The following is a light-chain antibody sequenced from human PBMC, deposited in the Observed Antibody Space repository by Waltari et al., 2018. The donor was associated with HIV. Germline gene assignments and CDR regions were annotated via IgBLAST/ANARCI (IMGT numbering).Light chain of an antibody. V-gene: IGLV2-8*01. CDR3: SSYTGSNNLVV. J-gene: IGLJ3*02. CDR2: EVS. Sequence: QSALTQPPSASGSPGQSVTISCTGTNRDVGGYHYVSWSQQHPGKAPKLMIYEVSKRPSGVPDRFSGSKSGNTASLTVSGLQAEDEAEYYCSSYTGSNNLVVFGGGTKLTVL. CDR1: NRDVGGYHY.